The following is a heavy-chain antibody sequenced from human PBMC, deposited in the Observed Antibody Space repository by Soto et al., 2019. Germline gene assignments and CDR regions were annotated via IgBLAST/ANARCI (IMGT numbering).Heavy chain of an antibody. Sequence: EVQLVESGGGLVKPGGSLRLSCAASGFTFSSYSMNWVRQAPGKGLEWVSSISSSSSYIYYADSVKGRFTISRDNAKNSLYLQMNSLRAEDTAVYYCARDGGAAAALTYFDYWGQETLVTVSS. V-gene: IGHV3-21*01. D-gene: IGHD6-13*01. J-gene: IGHJ4*02. CDR1: GFTFSSYS. CDR3: ARDGGAAAALTYFDY. CDR2: ISSSSSYI.